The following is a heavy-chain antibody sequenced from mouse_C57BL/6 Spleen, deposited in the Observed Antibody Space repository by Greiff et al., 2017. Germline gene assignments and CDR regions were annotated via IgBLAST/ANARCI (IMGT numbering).Heavy chain of an antibody. Sequence: QVQLQQSGAELVRPGTSVKVSCKASGYAFTNYLIEWVKQRPGPGLEWIGVINPGSGGTNYNEKFKGKATLTADKSSSTAYMQLSSLTSEDSAVYFCARSSDWSFAYWGQGTLVTVSA. CDR3: ARSSDWSFAY. V-gene: IGHV1-54*01. D-gene: IGHD4-1*01. CDR1: GYAFTNYL. J-gene: IGHJ3*01. CDR2: INPGSGGT.